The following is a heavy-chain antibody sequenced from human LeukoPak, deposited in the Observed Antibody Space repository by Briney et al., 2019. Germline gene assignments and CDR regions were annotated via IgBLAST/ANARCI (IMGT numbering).Heavy chain of an antibody. V-gene: IGHV4-39*07. CDR2: ICYSGST. Sequence: PSETLSLTCTVSGGSISSDPCYWGWIRQPPGKRLEWIGTICYSGSTYYTYNPSLKSRVTISVDTSKNQFSLRLSSVTAADTAVYYCVKDRGNHVTDHWGQGTLVTVSS. D-gene: IGHD1-14*01. CDR3: VKDRGNHVTDH. CDR1: GGSISSDPCY. J-gene: IGHJ4*02.